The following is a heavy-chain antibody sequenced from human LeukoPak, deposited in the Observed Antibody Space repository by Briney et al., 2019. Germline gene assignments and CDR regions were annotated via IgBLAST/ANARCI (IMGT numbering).Heavy chain of an antibody. J-gene: IGHJ2*01. Sequence: SETLSLTCTVSGGSISSGGYYWSWLRQHPGQGLEWIGYIYYSGSTYYNPSLKSRVTISVDTSKNQFSLKLSSVTAADTAVYYCARSTTFRYFDLWGRGTLVTVSS. CDR3: ARSTTFRYFDL. D-gene: IGHD3-16*01. CDR1: GGSISSGGYY. CDR2: IYYSGST. V-gene: IGHV4-31*03.